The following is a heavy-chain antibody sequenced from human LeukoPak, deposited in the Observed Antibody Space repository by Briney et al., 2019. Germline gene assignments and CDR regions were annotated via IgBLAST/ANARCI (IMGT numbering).Heavy chain of an antibody. V-gene: IGHV1-69*13. Sequence: GASVKASCKASGGIFSSYAISWVRQAPGQGLEWMGGIIPIFGTANYAQKFQGRVTITADESTSTAYMELSSLRSEDTAVYYCARADSSSWSSPPDYWGQGTLVTVSS. CDR3: ARADSSSWSSPPDY. D-gene: IGHD6-13*01. J-gene: IGHJ4*02. CDR2: IIPIFGTA. CDR1: GGIFSSYA.